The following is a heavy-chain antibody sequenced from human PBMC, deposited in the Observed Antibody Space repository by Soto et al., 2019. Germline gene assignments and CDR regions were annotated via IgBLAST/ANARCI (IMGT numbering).Heavy chain of an antibody. CDR2: IYSLGNT. CDR1: GGSISSSSYY. Sequence: QMQLQESGPGLVKPSETLSLTCTVSGGSISSSSYYWGWIRQPPGQGLEWLGTIYSLGNTYYNPSLKRRVTISVDKSKSQLFLKLSSVTATDTAVYYCGRQIYDSSGYYYAYWGQGTLVTVSS. D-gene: IGHD3-22*01. V-gene: IGHV4-39*01. J-gene: IGHJ4*02. CDR3: GRQIYDSSGYYYAY.